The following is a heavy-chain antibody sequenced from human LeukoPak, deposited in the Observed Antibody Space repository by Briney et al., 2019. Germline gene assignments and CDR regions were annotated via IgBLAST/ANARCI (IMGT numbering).Heavy chain of an antibody. CDR1: GGSISSGGYY. Sequence: SESLSLTCTVSGGSISSGGYYWSWIRQHPGKGLEWIGYIYYSGSTYYNPSLKSRVTISVDTSKNQFSLKLGSVTAADTAVYYCARWSIVGATTAFDYWGQGTLVTVSS. V-gene: IGHV4-31*03. J-gene: IGHJ4*02. CDR2: IYYSGST. CDR3: ARWSIVGATTAFDY. D-gene: IGHD1-26*01.